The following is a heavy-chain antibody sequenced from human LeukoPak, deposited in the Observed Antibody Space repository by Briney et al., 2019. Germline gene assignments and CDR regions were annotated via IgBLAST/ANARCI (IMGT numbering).Heavy chain of an antibody. J-gene: IGHJ4*02. D-gene: IGHD3-22*01. Sequence: PGGSLRLSCAASGFTFSSYGMHWVRQAPGKGLEWVAVISYDGSNKYYADSVKGRFTISRDNSKNTLYLQMNSLRAEDTAVYYCAKDLPPRTQAYYYDSSGYLDYWGQGTLVTVSS. CDR3: AKDLPPRTQAYYYDSSGYLDY. CDR1: GFTFSSYG. V-gene: IGHV3-30*18. CDR2: ISYDGSNK.